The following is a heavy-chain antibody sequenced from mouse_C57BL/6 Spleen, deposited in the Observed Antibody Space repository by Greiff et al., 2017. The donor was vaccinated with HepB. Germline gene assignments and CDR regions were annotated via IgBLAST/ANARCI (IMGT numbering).Heavy chain of an antibody. CDR3: ARGALLPWYFDV. J-gene: IGHJ1*03. D-gene: IGHD2-3*01. CDR1: GYTFTSYT. Sequence: VKLVESGAELARPGASVKMSCKASGYTFTSYTMHWVKQRPGQGLEWIGYINPSSGYTKYNQKFKDKATLTADKSSSTAYMQLSSLTSEDSAVYYCARGALLPWYFDVWGTGTTVTVSS. CDR2: INPSSGYT. V-gene: IGHV1-4*01.